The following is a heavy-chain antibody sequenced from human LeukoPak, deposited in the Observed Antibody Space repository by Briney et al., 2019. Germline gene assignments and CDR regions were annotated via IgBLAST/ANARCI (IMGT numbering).Heavy chain of an antibody. CDR3: ARDGYGDHRGYFDY. V-gene: IGHV1-2*02. CDR1: GYTFTGYY. Sequence: ASVKVSCKASGYTFTGYYIHWVRQAPGQGLEWMGWININNGGTNYAQKLQGRVTMTTDTSTSTAYMELRSLRSDDTAVYYCARDGYGDHRGYFDYWGQGTLVTVSS. J-gene: IGHJ4*02. CDR2: ININNGGT. D-gene: IGHD4-17*01.